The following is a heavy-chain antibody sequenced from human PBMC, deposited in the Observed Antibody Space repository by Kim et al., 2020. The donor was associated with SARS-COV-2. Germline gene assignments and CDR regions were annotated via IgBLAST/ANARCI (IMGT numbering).Heavy chain of an antibody. CDR1: GFTFSNYW. D-gene: IGHD1-26*01. CDR2: IKEDGSEK. V-gene: IGHV3-7*03. Sequence: GGSLRLSCAASGFTFSNYWMTWVRQAPGKGLEWVANIKEDGSEKYYVDSVKGRFTISRDNAKNSLYLQMNSLRAEDTAVYYCASGGGSYADHYYGMDVWG. CDR3: ASGGGSYADHYYGMDV. J-gene: IGHJ6*01.